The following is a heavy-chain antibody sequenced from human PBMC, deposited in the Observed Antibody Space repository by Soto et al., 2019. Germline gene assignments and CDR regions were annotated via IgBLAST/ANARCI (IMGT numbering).Heavy chain of an antibody. CDR2: INHSGST. CDR3: AYSYGYTPCYFDY. J-gene: IGHJ4*02. V-gene: IGHV4-34*01. CDR1: GGSFSGYY. Sequence: SETLSLTCAVYGGSFSGYYWRWIRQPPGKGLEWIGGINHSGSTNYNPSLKSRVTISVDTSKNQFSLKLSSVTAADTAVYYCAYSYGYTPCYFDYWGQGTLVTVSS. D-gene: IGHD5-18*01.